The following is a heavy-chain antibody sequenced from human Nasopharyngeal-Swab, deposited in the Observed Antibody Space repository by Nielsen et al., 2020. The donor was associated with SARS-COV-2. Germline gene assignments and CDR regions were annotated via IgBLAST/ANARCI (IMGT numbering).Heavy chain of an antibody. CDR2: IKQDGSEK. D-gene: IGHD1-26*01. J-gene: IGHJ4*02. CDR3: AREGFRGSYRPHPLFDY. V-gene: IGHV3-7*03. Sequence: ETLSLTCTVSGGSISSGDYYWSWIRQPPGKGLEWVANIKQDGSEKYYVDSVKGRFTISRDNAKNSLYLQMNSLRAEDTAVYYCAREGFRGSYRPHPLFDYWGQGTLVTVSS. CDR1: GGSISSGDYY.